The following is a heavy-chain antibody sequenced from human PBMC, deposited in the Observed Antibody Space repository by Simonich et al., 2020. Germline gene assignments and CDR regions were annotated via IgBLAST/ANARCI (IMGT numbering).Heavy chain of an antibody. Sequence: QVQLVQAGAEVKKPGASVKVSCKASGYTFTGSYMHWVRQAPGQGLVKGREGIGRINPNSGGTNNAQKLQGRVTQTRDTSISTAYMELSRLRSDDTAVYYCARDTFLGYCSSTSCYDAFDIWGQGTMVTVSS. V-gene: IGHV1-2*06. CDR2: INPNSGGT. CDR1: GYTFTGSY. J-gene: IGHJ3*02. D-gene: IGHD2-2*01. CDR3: ARDTFLGYCSSTSCYDAFDI.